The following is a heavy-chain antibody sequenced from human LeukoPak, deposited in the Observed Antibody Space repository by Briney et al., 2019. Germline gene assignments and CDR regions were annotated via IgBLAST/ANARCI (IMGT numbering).Heavy chain of an antibody. V-gene: IGHV3-30*18. CDR1: GFTFSSYG. J-gene: IGHJ4*02. Sequence: GSLRLSCAASGFTFSSYGMHWVRQAPGKGLEWVAVISYDGGNKYYADSVKGRFTISRDNSKNTLYLQMNSLRAEDTAVYYCAKDRYSYGYEADYWGQGTLVTVSS. CDR2: ISYDGGNK. D-gene: IGHD5-18*01. CDR3: AKDRYSYGYEADY.